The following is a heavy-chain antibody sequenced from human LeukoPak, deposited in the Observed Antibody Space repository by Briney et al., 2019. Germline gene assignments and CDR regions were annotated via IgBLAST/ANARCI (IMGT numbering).Heavy chain of an antibody. J-gene: IGHJ6*02. Sequence: GGSLRLSCAASGFTFSSYSMNWVRQAPGKGLEWVSSISSSSSYIYYADSVKGRFTISRDNAENSVYLQMHGLRAEDTAAYFCARRLPYYGMDVWGQGTTVTVSS. CDR1: GFTFSSYS. CDR3: ARRLPYYGMDV. V-gene: IGHV3-21*01. CDR2: ISSSSSYI.